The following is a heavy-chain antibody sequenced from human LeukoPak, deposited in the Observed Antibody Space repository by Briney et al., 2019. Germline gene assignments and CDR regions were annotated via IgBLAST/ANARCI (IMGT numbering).Heavy chain of an antibody. V-gene: IGHV3-23*01. D-gene: IGHD3-22*01. CDR3: ANPSTPDYYDSSGYYRGDAFDI. CDR1: GFTFSSYA. Sequence: GGSLRLSCAASGFTFSSYAMSWFRQAPGKGLEWVSAISGSGGSTYYADSVKGRFTISRDNSKNTLYLQMNSLRAEDTAVYYCANPSTPDYYDSSGYYRGDAFDIWGQGTMVTVSS. J-gene: IGHJ3*02. CDR2: ISGSGGST.